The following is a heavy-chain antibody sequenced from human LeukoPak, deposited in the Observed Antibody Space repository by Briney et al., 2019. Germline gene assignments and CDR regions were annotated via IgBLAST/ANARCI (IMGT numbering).Heavy chain of an antibody. CDR1: GGTFSSYA. D-gene: IGHD3-22*01. J-gene: IGHJ3*02. CDR2: IIPILGIA. V-gene: IGHV1-69*04. Sequence: SVKVSCKASGGTFSSYAISWVRQAPGQGLEWMGRIIPILGIANYAQKFQGRVTITADKSTSTAYMELSSLRSEDTAVYYCAVDSSGYYAFDIWGQGTMVTVSS. CDR3: AVDSSGYYAFDI.